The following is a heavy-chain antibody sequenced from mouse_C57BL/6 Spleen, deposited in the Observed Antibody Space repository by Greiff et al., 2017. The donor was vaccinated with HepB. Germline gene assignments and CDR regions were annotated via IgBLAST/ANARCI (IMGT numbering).Heavy chain of an antibody. Sequence: VQLQQSGAELVKAGASVKMSCKASGYTFTSYWMHWVKQRLGQGLEWFAETNPTNGRTYYNEKFKSKATLTVDKSSSTAYMLLTGPTFEDSAVYYCARIKKIVATYFGDWCQVTTLPGSS. CDR1: GYTFTSYW. CDR3: ARIKKIVATYFGD. J-gene: IGHJ2*01. D-gene: IGHD1-1*01. CDR2: TNPTNGRT. V-gene: IGHV1S81*02.